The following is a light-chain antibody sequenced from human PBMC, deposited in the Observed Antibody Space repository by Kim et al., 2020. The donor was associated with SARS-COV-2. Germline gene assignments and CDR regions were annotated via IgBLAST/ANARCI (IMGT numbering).Light chain of an antibody. J-gene: IGKJ4*01. Sequence: ASVGDRVTITCRASKSISSWLAWYQQKPGKAPKLLIHKASTLESGVPSRFSGSGSGTEFTLAISSLQPDDSATYYCQHYDSYPLTFGGGTKVDIK. CDR3: QHYDSYPLT. CDR1: KSISSW. V-gene: IGKV1-5*03. CDR2: KAS.